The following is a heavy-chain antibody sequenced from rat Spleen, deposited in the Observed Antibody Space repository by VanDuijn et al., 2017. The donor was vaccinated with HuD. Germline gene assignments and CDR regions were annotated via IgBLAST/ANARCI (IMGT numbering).Heavy chain of an antibody. Sequence: EVQLVESGGGLVQPGRSLKLSCAASGFTFSNYGMAWVRQAPTKGLAWVATIKYDGSSTYHRDSVKGRLTISRDNAKSTLYLQMDSLRSEDTATYYCARLGTEAIGNWFSYWGQGTLVTVSS. V-gene: IGHV5-29*01. D-gene: IGHD1-11*01. CDR3: ARLGTEAIGNWFSY. J-gene: IGHJ3*01. CDR1: GFTFSNYG. CDR2: IKYDGSST.